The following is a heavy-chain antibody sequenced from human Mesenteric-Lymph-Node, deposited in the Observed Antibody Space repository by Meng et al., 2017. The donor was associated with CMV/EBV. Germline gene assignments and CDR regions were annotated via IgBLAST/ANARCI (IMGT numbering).Heavy chain of an antibody. D-gene: IGHD1-14*01. CDR3: VGESQPGGCDY. Sequence: GGSLRLSCAASGFTFSSYSMNWVRQAPGKGLEWVSYISSSSSTIYYADSVKGRFTISRDSAKNSIYLQMNSLRAEDTALYYCVGESQPGGCDYWGQGTLVTVSS. J-gene: IGHJ4*02. CDR1: GFTFSSYS. V-gene: IGHV3-48*04. CDR2: ISSSSSTI.